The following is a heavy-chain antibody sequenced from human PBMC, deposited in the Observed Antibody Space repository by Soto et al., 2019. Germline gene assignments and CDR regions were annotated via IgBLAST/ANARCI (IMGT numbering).Heavy chain of an antibody. Sequence: GGSLRLSCAASGITFSTYAMSWVRRAPGKGLEWVSTIGSNGADKQYADFVKGRFTVSRGSSKSTLSLQMNSLRAEDTAVYYCAADYLRHNSLNGYYYSYGMDVWGQGTTVTVSS. J-gene: IGHJ6*02. V-gene: IGHV3-23*01. CDR2: IGSNGADK. D-gene: IGHD4-17*01. CDR3: AADYLRHNSLNGYYYSYGMDV. CDR1: GITFSTYA.